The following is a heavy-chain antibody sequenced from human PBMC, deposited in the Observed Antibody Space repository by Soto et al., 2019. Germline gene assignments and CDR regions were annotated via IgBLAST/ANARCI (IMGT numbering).Heavy chain of an antibody. D-gene: IGHD3-10*01. CDR2: INGDGASL. CDR3: AREGSLGLDV. CDR1: GFIFSSFW. Sequence: EVRLEEAGGGFVQPGGSLRVSSSGSGFIFSSFWMHWVRQGPGKGLEWVSRINGDGASLAYADSVKGRFSISRDNVKNTLHLQMNSLGVDDTAVYFCAREGSLGLDVWGRGTTVTVSS. V-gene: IGHV3-74*03. J-gene: IGHJ6*02.